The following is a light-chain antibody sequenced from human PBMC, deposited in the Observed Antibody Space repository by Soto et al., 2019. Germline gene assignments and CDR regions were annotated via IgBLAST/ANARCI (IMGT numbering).Light chain of an antibody. CDR2: AAS. CDR3: QQYGSSQWT. Sequence: EIVMTQSPATLSVSPGERATLSCRASQSVSSNLAWYQQKPGQAPRLIIFAASTRATGIPDRFSGSGSGTDFILTIKRLEPEDFAVYFCQQYGSSQWTFGQGTKVDIK. V-gene: IGKV3-20*01. J-gene: IGKJ1*01. CDR1: QSVSSN.